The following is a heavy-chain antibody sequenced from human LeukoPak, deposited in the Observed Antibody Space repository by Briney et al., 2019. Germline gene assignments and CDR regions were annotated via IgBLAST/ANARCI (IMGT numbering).Heavy chain of an antibody. V-gene: IGHV1-69*04. CDR1: GGTFSSYA. Sequence: SVKVSCKASGGTFSSYAISWVRQAPGQGLEWMGRIIPILGIANYAQKFQGRVTITADKSTSTAYMERSSLRSEDTAVYYCARGGYAYYFDYWGQGTLVTVSS. D-gene: IGHD1-1*01. J-gene: IGHJ4*02. CDR2: IIPILGIA. CDR3: ARGGYAYYFDY.